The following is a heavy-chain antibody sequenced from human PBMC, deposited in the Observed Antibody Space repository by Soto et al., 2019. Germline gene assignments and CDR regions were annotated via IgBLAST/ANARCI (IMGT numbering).Heavy chain of an antibody. J-gene: IGHJ3*02. Sequence: GESLKISCKGSGYSFTSYWIGWGRQMPGKGLEWMGIIYPGDSDTRYSPSFQGQVTISADKSISTACLQWSSLKASDTAMYYYAKAKARLNWDDAFNIWGEGTMVIVS. CDR1: GYSFTSYW. V-gene: IGHV5-51*01. CDR3: AKAKARLNWDDAFNI. CDR2: IYPGDSDT. D-gene: IGHD7-27*01.